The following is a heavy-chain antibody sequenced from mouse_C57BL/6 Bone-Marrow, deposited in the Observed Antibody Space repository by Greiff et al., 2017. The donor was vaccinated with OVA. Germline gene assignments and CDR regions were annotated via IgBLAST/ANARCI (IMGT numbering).Heavy chain of an antibody. D-gene: IGHD1-1*01. CDR1: GFTFSSYG. V-gene: IGHV5-6*01. J-gene: IGHJ2*01. CDR3: ARQTNYYGDY. CDR2: ISSGGSYT. Sequence: EVHLVESGGGLVKPGGSLKLSCAASGFTFSSYGMSWVRQTPDKRLEWVATISSGGSYTYYPDSVKGRFTISRDNAKNTLYLQMSSLKSEDTAMYYCARQTNYYGDYWGQGTTLTVSS.